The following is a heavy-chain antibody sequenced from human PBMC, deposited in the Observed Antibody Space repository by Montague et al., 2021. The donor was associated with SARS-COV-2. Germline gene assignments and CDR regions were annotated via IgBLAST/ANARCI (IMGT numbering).Heavy chain of an antibody. Sequence: SETLSLTCAVHGGSFSTYSWNWIRQPPGKGLEWIGEIHHGGSTNYNPSLKSRVSISADTSKNKFSLKLTSVAAAGTAVSYCARLGDGVVPSPILGVGPYYSYYYMDVWGKGTTVTVSS. CDR3: ARLGDGVVPSPILGVGPYYSYYYMDV. D-gene: IGHD3-10*01. J-gene: IGHJ6*03. V-gene: IGHV4-34*01. CDR2: IHHGGST. CDR1: GGSFSTYS.